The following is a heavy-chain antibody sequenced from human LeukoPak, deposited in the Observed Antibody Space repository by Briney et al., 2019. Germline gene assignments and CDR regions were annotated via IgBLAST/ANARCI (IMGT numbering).Heavy chain of an antibody. V-gene: IGHV3-9*01. J-gene: IGHJ4*02. D-gene: IGHD3-10*01. CDR2: ISWNSGSI. CDR3: ARADVLLWFGELLPPDY. CDR1: GFTFDDYA. Sequence: GRSLRLSCAASGFTFDDYAMHWVRQAPGKGLEWVSGISWNSGSIGYADSVKGRFTISRDNAKNSLYLQMNSLRAEDTAVYYCARADVLLWFGELLPPDYWGQGTLVTVSS.